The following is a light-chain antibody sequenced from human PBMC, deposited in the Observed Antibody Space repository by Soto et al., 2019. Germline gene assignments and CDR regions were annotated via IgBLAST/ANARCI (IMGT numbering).Light chain of an antibody. CDR2: GAS. CDR3: QQYDNWPLT. Sequence: EIMMTQSPATLSVSPGERATLSCRASQSVSSTLAWYQQKPGQAPRLLVYGASIRATGIPARFSGSGSGTEFTLTISSLQSEDFAVYYCQQYDNWPLTFGGGTKVEIK. J-gene: IGKJ4*01. CDR1: QSVSST. V-gene: IGKV3D-15*01.